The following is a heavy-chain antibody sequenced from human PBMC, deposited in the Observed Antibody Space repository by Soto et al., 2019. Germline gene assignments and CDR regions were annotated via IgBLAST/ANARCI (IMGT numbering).Heavy chain of an antibody. CDR1: RGTFSSCA. Sequence: QVQLVQSGAEVKKPGSSVKVSCRASRGTFSSCAVSWVRQAPVQGLEWMGVIIPLLNTPKYVEKFQGRVTITADASATTAYLELSRLTSEDTAVYYCARESSSPNSYYYGMDVWGEGTTVTVSS. CDR3: ARESSSPNSYYYGMDV. V-gene: IGHV1-69*01. J-gene: IGHJ6*04. CDR2: IIPLLNTP. D-gene: IGHD2-15*01.